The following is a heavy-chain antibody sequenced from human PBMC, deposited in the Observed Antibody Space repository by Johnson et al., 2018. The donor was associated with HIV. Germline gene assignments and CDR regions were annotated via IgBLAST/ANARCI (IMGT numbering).Heavy chain of an antibody. J-gene: IGHJ3*02. CDR1: GFTFSSYA. V-gene: IGHV3-30*04. CDR2: VSYDGTNK. CDR3: ASGTDYCARDGGSYVTDI. D-gene: IGHD5-24*01. Sequence: QVQLVESGGGVVQPGRSLRLSCAASGFTFSSYAMHWVRQAPGKGLEWVAVVSYDGTNKYYADSVKGRFTISRDNSKNTLYLEMNSLRAEDTAVYYWASGTDYCARDGGSYVTDIWGQGTMVTVSS.